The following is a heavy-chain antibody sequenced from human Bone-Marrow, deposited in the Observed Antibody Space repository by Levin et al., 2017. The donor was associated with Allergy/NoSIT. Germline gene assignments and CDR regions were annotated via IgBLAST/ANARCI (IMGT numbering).Heavy chain of an antibody. CDR2: IKQDGSEK. CDR3: ARELGYCSGGSCYFWFDP. Sequence: GESLKISCAASAFTFSSYWMSWVRQAPGKGLEWVANIKQDGSEKNYVDSVKGRFTISRDNAKNSLYLQMNSLRAEDTAVYYCARELGYCSGGSCYFWFDPWGQGTLVTVSS. D-gene: IGHD2-15*01. J-gene: IGHJ5*02. CDR1: AFTFSSYW. V-gene: IGHV3-7*01.